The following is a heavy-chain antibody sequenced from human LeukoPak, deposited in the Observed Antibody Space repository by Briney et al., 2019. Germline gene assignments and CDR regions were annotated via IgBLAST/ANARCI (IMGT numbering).Heavy chain of an antibody. Sequence: GGSLRLSCVASKFTCTNFWMTWVPQAPGKGLEWVANIKEDGTEKHYADSVKGRFTITRGNTENSVYLQMNSRRVEDTAVYFCAGGEGWTAEDWGQGTQVTVSS. CDR2: IKEDGTEK. CDR3: AGGEGWTAED. V-gene: IGHV3-7*03. CDR1: KFTCTNFW. D-gene: IGHD3/OR15-3a*01. J-gene: IGHJ4*02.